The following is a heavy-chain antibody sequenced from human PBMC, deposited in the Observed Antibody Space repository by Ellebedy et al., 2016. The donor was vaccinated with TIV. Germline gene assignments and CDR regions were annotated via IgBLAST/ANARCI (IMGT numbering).Heavy chain of an antibody. D-gene: IGHD3-10*01. Sequence: GGSLRLSCAASGFTFSSYSMNWVRQAPGKGLEWVSSISSSSSYIYYADSVKGRFTISRDNAKNSLYLQMNSLRAEDTAVYYCARLYYYGSGSFYYYYYYGMDVWGQGTTVTVSS. V-gene: IGHV3-21*01. CDR3: ARLYYYGSGSFYYYYYYGMDV. J-gene: IGHJ6*02. CDR2: ISSSSSYI. CDR1: GFTFSSYS.